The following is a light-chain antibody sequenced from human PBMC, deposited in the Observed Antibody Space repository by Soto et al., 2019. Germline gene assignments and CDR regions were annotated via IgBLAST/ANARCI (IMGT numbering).Light chain of an antibody. CDR2: KAS. CDR1: ESASKW. Sequence: DIQMTQSPSALSASVGDRVTITCRASESASKWVAWYQQKPGRSPTLLIYKASTLQSGVPSRFSGSGSGTEFTLTISSLQPDDFATYYCQQYNTYSTFGQGTKVDI. V-gene: IGKV1-5*03. J-gene: IGKJ1*01. CDR3: QQYNTYST.